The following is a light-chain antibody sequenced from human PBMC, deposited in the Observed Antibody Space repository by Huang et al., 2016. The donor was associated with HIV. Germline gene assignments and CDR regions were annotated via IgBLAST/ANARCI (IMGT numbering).Light chain of an antibody. CDR2: WAS. V-gene: IGKV4-1*01. Sequence: DIVMTQSPDSLAVSLGERATINCKSSQSLLYSSNNKNYLACYQQKPGQPPKLLIYWASTRESGVPDRFTGSGSGTVFTLTISSLQAEDVAVYYCQQYYNTPLTFGQGTKLEIK. CDR3: QQYYNTPLT. CDR1: QSLLYSSNNKNY. J-gene: IGKJ2*01.